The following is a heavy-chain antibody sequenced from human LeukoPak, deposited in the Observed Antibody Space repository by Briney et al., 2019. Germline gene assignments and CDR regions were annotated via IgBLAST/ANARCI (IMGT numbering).Heavy chain of an antibody. CDR1: GYTFTSYG. CDR2: ISAYNGNT. V-gene: IGHV1-18*01. J-gene: IGHJ2*01. Sequence: ASVKVSCKASGYTFTSYGISWVRQAPGQGLEWMGWISAYNGNTNYAQKLQGRVTMTRDTSTSTVYMELSSLRSEDTAVYYCARERRDGFHWYFDLWGRGTLVTVSS. CDR3: ARERRDGFHWYFDL. D-gene: IGHD5-24*01.